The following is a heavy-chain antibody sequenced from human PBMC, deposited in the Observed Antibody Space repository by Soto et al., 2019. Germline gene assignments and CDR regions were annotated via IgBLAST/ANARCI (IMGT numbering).Heavy chain of an antibody. J-gene: IGHJ6*02. CDR3: ARERLGYCSSTSCPYYYYYGIDV. D-gene: IGHD2-2*01. V-gene: IGHV1-18*01. CDR1: GYTFTSYG. CDR2: ISAYNGNT. Sequence: QVQLVQSGAEVKKPGASVKVSCKASGYTFTSYGITWVRQAPGQGLEWMGWISAYNGNTNYAQKLQGRVTMTTDTSTSTAYMELRRLRSDDTAVYYCARERLGYCSSTSCPYYYYYGIDVWGQGTTVTVSS.